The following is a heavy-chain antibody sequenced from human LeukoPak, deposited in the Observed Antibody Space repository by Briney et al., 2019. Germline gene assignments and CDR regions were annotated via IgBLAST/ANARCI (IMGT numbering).Heavy chain of an antibody. J-gene: IGHJ5*02. CDR2: IYNGVNT. V-gene: IGHV4-61*01. Sequence: SETLSLTCTVSGASVSSASYWTWIRQPPGKGVEWIAHIYNGVNTNYNPSLKSRVTISVDTSKNQFSLRLNSVTAADTAVYYCARSRAFNSGAFDPWGQGGLVTVSS. D-gene: IGHD1-26*01. CDR1: GASVSSASY. CDR3: ARSRAFNSGAFDP.